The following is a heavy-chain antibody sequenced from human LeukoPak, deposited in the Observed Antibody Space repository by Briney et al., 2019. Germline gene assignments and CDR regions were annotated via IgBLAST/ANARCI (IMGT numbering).Heavy chain of an antibody. Sequence: GGSLRLSCAASGFIFSDYYMTWIRQAPGKGLEWLSYISGSGSDTNYADSVKGRFTTSRDNAKNSLYLQMNSLRAEDTAMYYCAKNSGSTALWGQGTLVTVSS. CDR2: ISGSGSDT. V-gene: IGHV3-11*06. D-gene: IGHD1-26*01. J-gene: IGHJ4*02. CDR1: GFIFSDYY. CDR3: AKNSGSTAL.